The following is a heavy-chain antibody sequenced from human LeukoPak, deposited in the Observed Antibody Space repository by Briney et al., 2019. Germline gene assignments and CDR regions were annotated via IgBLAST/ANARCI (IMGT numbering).Heavy chain of an antibody. CDR1: GGSISSYY. V-gene: IGHV4-34*01. CDR2: INHSGST. Sequence: PSETLSLTCTVSGGSISSYYWSWIRQPPGKGLEWIGEINHSGSTNYNPSLKSRVTISVDTSKNQFSLKLSSVTAADTAVYYCARGLDYYDSSGYRSNWFDPWGQGTLVTVSS. J-gene: IGHJ5*02. D-gene: IGHD3-22*01. CDR3: ARGLDYYDSSGYRSNWFDP.